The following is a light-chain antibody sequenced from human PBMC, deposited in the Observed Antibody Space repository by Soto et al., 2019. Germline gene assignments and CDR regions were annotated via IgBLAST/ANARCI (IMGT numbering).Light chain of an antibody. CDR3: CSYAGSYTFYV. J-gene: IGLJ1*01. CDR1: SNDVGGYNY. Sequence: QSVLTQPRSVSGSPGQAVTISCTGTSNDVGGYNYVSWYQQHPDKAPKLMIYDVSKRPSGVPVRFSGSKSGNTASLTISGLQADDEADYYCCSYAGSYTFYVFGTGTKVTVL. CDR2: DVS. V-gene: IGLV2-11*01.